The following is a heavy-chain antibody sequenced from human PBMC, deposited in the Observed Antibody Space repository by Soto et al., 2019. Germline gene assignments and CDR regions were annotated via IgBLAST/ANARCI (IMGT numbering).Heavy chain of an antibody. D-gene: IGHD4-17*01. J-gene: IGHJ5*02. CDR1: GFTFSSYG. V-gene: IGHV3-33*01. CDR2: IWYDGSNK. Sequence: PGGSLRLSCAASGFTFSSYGMHWVRQAPGKGLEWVAVIWYDGSNKYYADSVKGRFTISRDNSKNTLYLQMNSLRAEDTAVYYCARVPRTYGNWFDPWGQGTLVTVSS. CDR3: ARVPRTYGNWFDP.